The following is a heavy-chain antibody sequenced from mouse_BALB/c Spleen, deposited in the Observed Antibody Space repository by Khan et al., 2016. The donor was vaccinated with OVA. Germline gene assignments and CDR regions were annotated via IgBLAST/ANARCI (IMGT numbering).Heavy chain of an antibody. CDR3: ARRTTGYAMDY. CDR1: GYTFTSNT. J-gene: IGHJ4*01. D-gene: IGHD2-14*01. V-gene: IGHV1-4*01. Sequence: VQLQESGAELSRPGASVKMSCKASGYTFTSNTMHWVKQRPGQGLEWIGYINPRSDYTIYSQKFKAKATLTADISSSTAYMQLSSLTSDDSAVYYCARRTTGYAMDYWGQGTSVTVSS. CDR2: INPRSDYT.